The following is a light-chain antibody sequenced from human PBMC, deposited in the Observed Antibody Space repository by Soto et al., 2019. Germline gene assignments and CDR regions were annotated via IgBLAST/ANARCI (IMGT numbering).Light chain of an antibody. J-gene: IGKJ1*01. CDR3: QQCGSSPWT. Sequence: DIQMTQSPSTLSASVGDRVTITCRASQSISSWLAWYQQKLGKAPKLLIYAASSRATGIPDRFSGGGSGTDFTLTISRLEPEDFAVYYCQQCGSSPWTFGQGTKVDIK. V-gene: IGKV1-5*01. CDR1: QSISSW. CDR2: AAS.